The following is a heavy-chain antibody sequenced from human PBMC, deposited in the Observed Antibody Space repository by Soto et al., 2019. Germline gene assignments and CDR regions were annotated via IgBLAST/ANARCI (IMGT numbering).Heavy chain of an antibody. Sequence: PGGSLRLSCAASGFTFSSYDMHWVRQATGKGLEWVSAIGTAGDTYYPGSVKGRFTISRENAKNSLYLQMNSLRAEDTAVYYCARPDGGNYSSSFDYWGQGTLVTVSS. CDR3: ARPDGGNYSSSFDY. D-gene: IGHD6-6*01. CDR1: GFTFSSYD. CDR2: IGTAGDT. J-gene: IGHJ4*02. V-gene: IGHV3-13*01.